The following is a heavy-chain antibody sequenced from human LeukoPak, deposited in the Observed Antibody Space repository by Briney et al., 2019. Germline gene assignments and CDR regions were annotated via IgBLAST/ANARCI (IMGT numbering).Heavy chain of an antibody. CDR1: GYTFTSYA. D-gene: IGHD3-3*01. CDR2: ISSLNGNT. Sequence: GASVKVSCKASGYTFTSYAMNWVRQAPGQGLEWMGWISSLNGNTYFAQKFKDRLTMTTVTSTTTAYLELRSLRYDDTAVYYCARGSLIFGVVITDYYYYMDVWGKGTTVTVSS. V-gene: IGHV1-18*01. CDR3: ARGSLIFGVVITDYYYYMDV. J-gene: IGHJ6*03.